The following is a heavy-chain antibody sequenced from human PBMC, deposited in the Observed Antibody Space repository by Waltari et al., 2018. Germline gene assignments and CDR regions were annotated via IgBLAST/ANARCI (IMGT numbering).Heavy chain of an antibody. J-gene: IGHJ3*02. D-gene: IGHD3-10*01. CDR1: GFTSSSYG. Sequence: QVQLVESGGGVVQPGRSLRLSCAASGFTSSSYGMHWVRQAPGKVLEWVAVIWYDGSNKYYADSVKGRFTISRDNSKNTLYLQMNSLRAEDTAMYYCANEPYYGSGSYYGAFDIWGQGTMVTVSS. CDR3: ANEPYYGSGSYYGAFDI. CDR2: IWYDGSNK. V-gene: IGHV3-30*18.